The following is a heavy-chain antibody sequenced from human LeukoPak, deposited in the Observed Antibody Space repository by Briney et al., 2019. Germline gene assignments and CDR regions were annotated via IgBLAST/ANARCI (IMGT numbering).Heavy chain of an antibody. CDR3: AKDGPWEQWLVRDWYFDL. J-gene: IGHJ2*01. D-gene: IGHD6-19*01. Sequence: GGSLRLSCAASGFTFSSYGMSWVRQAPGKGLEWVSGISGSGGSTYYADSVKGRFTISRDNSKNTLYLHMNSLRADDTAVYYCAKDGPWEQWLVRDWYFDLWGRGTLVTVSS. V-gene: IGHV3-23*01. CDR2: ISGSGGST. CDR1: GFTFSSYG.